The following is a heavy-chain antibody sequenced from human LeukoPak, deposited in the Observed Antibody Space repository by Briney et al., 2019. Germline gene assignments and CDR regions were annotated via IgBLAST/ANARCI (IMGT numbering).Heavy chain of an antibody. CDR1: GFTVSSNY. D-gene: IGHD6-6*01. CDR3: ARDVRGGYSSSSGGYYYYYYGMDV. Sequence: PGGSLRLSCAASGFTVSSNYMSWVRQAPGKGLEWVSVIYSGGSTYYADSVKGRFTISRDNSKNTLYLKMNSLRAEDTAVYYCARDVRGGYSSSSGGYYYYYYGMDVWGQGTTVTVSS. J-gene: IGHJ6*02. CDR2: IYSGGST. V-gene: IGHV3-66*02.